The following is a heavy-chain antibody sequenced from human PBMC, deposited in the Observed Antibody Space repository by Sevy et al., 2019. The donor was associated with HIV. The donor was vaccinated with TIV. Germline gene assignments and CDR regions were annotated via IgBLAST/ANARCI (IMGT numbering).Heavy chain of an antibody. CDR2: ISSSGST. J-gene: IGHJ4*02. CDR3: ARRSAGRWLAVYYFDS. Sequence: SETLSLTCSVSGDSITRSAYYWAWIRQPPGKGLEWIGSISSSGSTYHNASLKGRLTMAVDTSKSQFSLTLESVTAADTAVYYCARRSAGRWLAVYYFDSWGQRTLVTVSS. CDR1: GDSITRSAYY. D-gene: IGHD6-19*01. V-gene: IGHV4-39*01.